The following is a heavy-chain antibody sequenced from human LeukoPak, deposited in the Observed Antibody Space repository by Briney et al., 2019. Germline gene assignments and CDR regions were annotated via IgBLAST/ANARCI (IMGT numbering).Heavy chain of an antibody. J-gene: IGHJ4*02. D-gene: IGHD4-17*01. V-gene: IGHV3-30-3*01. CDR2: ISYDGSNK. CDR1: GFTFSSYA. CDR3: ARVGGRGGPGDLYYFDY. Sequence: GGSLRLSCAASGFTFSSYAMHWVRQAPGKGLEWVAVISYDGSNKYYADSVKGRFIISRDNSKNTLYLQMNSLRAEDTAVYYCARVGGRGGPGDLYYFDYWGQGTLVTVSS.